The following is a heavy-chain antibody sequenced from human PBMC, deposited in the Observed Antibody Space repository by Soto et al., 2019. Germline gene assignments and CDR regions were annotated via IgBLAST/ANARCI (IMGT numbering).Heavy chain of an antibody. V-gene: IGHV5-51*01. CDR2: IYPGDSDT. D-gene: IGHD2-15*01. CDR1: GYSFTYYW. CDR3: AQTPRLTEGFDI. Sequence: GESLKISCKFSGYSFTYYWIGWVRQMPGKGLEWMGIIYPGDSDTIYRPSFQGHVTISADKSFTTPYLQWSSLKAADTAMYYCAQTPRLTEGFDIWGQGTMVTVSS. J-gene: IGHJ3*02.